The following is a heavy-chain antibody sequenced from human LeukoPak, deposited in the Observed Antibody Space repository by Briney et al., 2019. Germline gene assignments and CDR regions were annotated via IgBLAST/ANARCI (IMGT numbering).Heavy chain of an antibody. J-gene: IGHJ6*02. D-gene: IGHD1-7*01. CDR2: ISYEGSNK. CDR1: GFTFSSYA. CDR3: ASEKDWNYGDYYYYHGMDV. V-gene: IGHV3-30-3*01. Sequence: GGSLRLSCVASGFTFSSYAMHWVRQAPGKGLEWVAVISYEGSNKYYADSVKGRFTISRDNAKNSLYLQMNSLRAEDTAVYYCASEKDWNYGDYYYYHGMDVWGQGTTVTVSS.